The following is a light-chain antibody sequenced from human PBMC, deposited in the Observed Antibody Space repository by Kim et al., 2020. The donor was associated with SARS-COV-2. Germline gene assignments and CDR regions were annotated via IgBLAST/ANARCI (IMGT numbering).Light chain of an antibody. J-gene: IGLJ2*01. CDR1: KLGDKY. CDR3: QAWDSSTVV. V-gene: IGLV3-1*01. Sequence: QGTRVSITCSGGKLGDKYACRYKPKPGPSPVLVIYQDSKRPSGIPERFSSSNSGNTATLTISGTQAMDEDDYYCQAWDSSTVVFGGGTQLTVL. CDR2: QDS.